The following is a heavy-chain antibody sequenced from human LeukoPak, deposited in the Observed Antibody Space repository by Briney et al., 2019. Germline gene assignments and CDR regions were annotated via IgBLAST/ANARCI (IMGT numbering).Heavy chain of an antibody. CDR2: IYYSGST. CDR3: ARYCSGGSCYSQHYFDY. Sequence: SETLSLTCAVYGGSFSGYYWGWIRQPPGKGLEWIGSIYYSGSTYYNPSLKSRVTISVDTSKNQFSLKLSSVTAADTAVYYCARYCSGGSCYSQHYFDYWGQGTLVTVSS. CDR1: GGSFSGYY. D-gene: IGHD2-15*01. V-gene: IGHV4-39*01. J-gene: IGHJ4*02.